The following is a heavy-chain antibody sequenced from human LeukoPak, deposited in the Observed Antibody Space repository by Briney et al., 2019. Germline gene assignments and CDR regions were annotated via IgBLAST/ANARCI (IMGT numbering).Heavy chain of an antibody. Sequence: GGSLRLSCAASGFTFRSSAMSWVRQAPGKGLEWVSAISGSGDSTYYADSVKGRFTISRDNSKNTLYLQMNSLRAEDTAVYYCAKGGKWDVTPFDYWSQGTLVTVSS. CDR2: ISGSGDST. D-gene: IGHD1-26*01. J-gene: IGHJ4*02. CDR1: GFTFRSSA. CDR3: AKGGKWDVTPFDY. V-gene: IGHV3-23*01.